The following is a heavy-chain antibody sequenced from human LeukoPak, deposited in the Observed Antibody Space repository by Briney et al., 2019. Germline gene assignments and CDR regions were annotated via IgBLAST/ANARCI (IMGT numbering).Heavy chain of an antibody. J-gene: IGHJ3*02. D-gene: IGHD6-13*01. CDR3: ARHPSIAAAANDAFDI. CDR1: GYTFTSYG. V-gene: IGHV1-18*01. CDR2: ISAYNGNT. Sequence: GASVKVSCKASGYTFTSYGISWMRQAPGQGLEWMGWISAYNGNTNYAQNLQGRVTMTTDTSTSTAYMELRSLRSDDTAVYYCARHPSIAAAANDAFDIWGQGTMVTVSS.